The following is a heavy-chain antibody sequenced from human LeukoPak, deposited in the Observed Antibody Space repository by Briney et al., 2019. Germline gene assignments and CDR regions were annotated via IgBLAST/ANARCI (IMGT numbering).Heavy chain of an antibody. Sequence: SVKVSCKASGGTFSSYAISWVRQAPGQGLEWMGGIIPIFGTANYAQKFQGRATITTDESTSTAYMELNSLRSEDTAVYYCASPYGDGAFDYWGQGTLVTVSS. CDR1: GGTFSSYA. CDR2: IIPIFGTA. CDR3: ASPYGDGAFDY. V-gene: IGHV1-69*05. J-gene: IGHJ4*02. D-gene: IGHD4-17*01.